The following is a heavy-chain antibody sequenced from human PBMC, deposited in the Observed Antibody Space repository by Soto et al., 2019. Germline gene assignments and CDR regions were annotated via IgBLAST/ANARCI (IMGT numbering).Heavy chain of an antibody. D-gene: IGHD3-10*01. J-gene: IGHJ6*02. CDR1: GFTFSSYG. Sequence: PGGSLRLSCAASGFTFSSYGMHWVRQAPGKGLEWVAVISYDGSNKYYADSVKGRFTISRDNSKNTLYLQMNSLRAEDTAVYYCAKDPVPYYYYYYGMDVWGQGTTVTVSS. CDR3: AKDPVPYYYYYYGMDV. CDR2: ISYDGSNK. V-gene: IGHV3-30*18.